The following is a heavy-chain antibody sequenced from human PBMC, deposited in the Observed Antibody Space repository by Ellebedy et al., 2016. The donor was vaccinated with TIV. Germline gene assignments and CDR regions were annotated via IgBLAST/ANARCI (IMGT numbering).Heavy chain of an antibody. D-gene: IGHD3-10*01. CDR3: ASHYGSGSYYSEFRGMDV. CDR1: GFTFSSYA. J-gene: IGHJ6*02. Sequence: GGSLRLSCAASGFTFSSYAMHWVRQAPGKGLEWVAVISFDGSYKYYADSVKGRFTISRDNSKNTLYLQMNSLRAEDTAVYYCASHYGSGSYYSEFRGMDVWGQGTTVTVSS. V-gene: IGHV3-30-3*01. CDR2: ISFDGSYK.